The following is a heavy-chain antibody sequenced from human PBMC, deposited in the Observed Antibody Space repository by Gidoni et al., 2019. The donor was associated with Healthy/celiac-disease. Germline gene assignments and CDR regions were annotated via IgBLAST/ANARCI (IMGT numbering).Heavy chain of an antibody. Sequence: QLQLQQWGAGLLKPSETLSLTCAVYGGSFSGYYWSWIRQPPGKGLEWIGEINHSGSTNYNPSLKSRVTISVDTSKNQFSLKLSSVTAADTAVYYCARGECTNGVCYRTNWFDPWGQGTLVTVSS. CDR1: GGSFSGYY. J-gene: IGHJ5*02. V-gene: IGHV4-34*01. CDR2: INHSGST. CDR3: ARGECTNGVCYRTNWFDP. D-gene: IGHD2-8*01.